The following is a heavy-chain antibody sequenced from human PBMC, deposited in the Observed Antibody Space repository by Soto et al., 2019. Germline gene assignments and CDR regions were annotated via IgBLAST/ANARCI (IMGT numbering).Heavy chain of an antibody. CDR3: ARERPDGARLDP. CDR2: IYHSGST. V-gene: IGHV4-30-4*01. CDR1: GGSISSGDYY. J-gene: IGHJ5*02. Sequence: QVQLQEAGPGLVKPSQTLSLTCTVSGGSISSGDYYWSWIRQPPGKGLEWIGYIYHSGSTYYNPSLKSRVTISVTTSKNQFSLKLSSVTDADTAVYYCARERPDGARLDPWGQGTLVTCSS. D-gene: IGHD6-6*01.